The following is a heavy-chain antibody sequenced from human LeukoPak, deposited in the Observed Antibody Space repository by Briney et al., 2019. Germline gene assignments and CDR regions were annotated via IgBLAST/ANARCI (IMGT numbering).Heavy chain of an antibody. J-gene: IGHJ4*02. Sequence: SETLSLTCAVSGGSISSSNWWSWIRQPPGKGLEWIGEIYHSGSTNYNPSLKSRVTISVDKSKNQFSLKLSSVTAADTAVYYCARGDDSSGYYYPRVFDYWGQGTLVTVSS. CDR1: GGSISSSNW. V-gene: IGHV4-4*02. CDR2: IYHSGST. D-gene: IGHD3-22*01. CDR3: ARGDDSSGYYYPRVFDY.